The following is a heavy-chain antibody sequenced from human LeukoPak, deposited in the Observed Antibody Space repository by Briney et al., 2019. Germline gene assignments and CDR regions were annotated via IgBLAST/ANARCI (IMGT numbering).Heavy chain of an antibody. D-gene: IGHD3-22*01. CDR3: ARVRYDSSGGSDGTYYYYGMDV. J-gene: IGHJ6*02. CDR1: GGTFSSYA. CDR2: IIPIFGTA. Sequence: SVKVSCKASGGTFSSYAISWVRQAPGQGLEWTGGIIPIFGTASYAQKFQGRVTITADESTGTAYMELSSLRSEDTAVYYRARVRYDSSGGSDGTYYYYGMDVWGQGTTVTVSS. V-gene: IGHV1-69*13.